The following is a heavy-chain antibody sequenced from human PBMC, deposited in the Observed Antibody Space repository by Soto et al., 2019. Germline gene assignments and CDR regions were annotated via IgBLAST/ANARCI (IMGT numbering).Heavy chain of an antibody. V-gene: IGHV4-59*08. CDR1: GGSISSYY. Sequence: ETLSLTCTVSGGSISSYYWSWIRQPPGKGLEYIGYIHYSGSTNYKPSLRSRVTISVDTSKNQFSLKLSSVTAADTAVYYCARHWTGLDYWGQGTLVTVSS. CDR2: IHYSGST. J-gene: IGHJ4*02. D-gene: IGHD2-8*02. CDR3: ARHWTGLDY.